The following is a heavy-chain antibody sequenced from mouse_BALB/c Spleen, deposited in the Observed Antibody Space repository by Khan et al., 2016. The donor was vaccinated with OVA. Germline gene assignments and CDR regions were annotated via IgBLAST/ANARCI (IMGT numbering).Heavy chain of an antibody. CDR3: TNHGSSSAWFTY. CDR2: INPSTDYT. V-gene: IGHV1-7*01. J-gene: IGHJ3*01. CDR1: GYTFTSYW. D-gene: IGHD1-1*01. Sequence: QVQLQQSGAELAKPGASVKMSCKASGYTFTSYWMHWVKQRPGQGLEWIGYINPSTDYTEYNQKFKDKATVTADKSSSTAYMQLTSLTSEDSAVYDCTNHGSSSAWFTYWGQGTLVTVSA.